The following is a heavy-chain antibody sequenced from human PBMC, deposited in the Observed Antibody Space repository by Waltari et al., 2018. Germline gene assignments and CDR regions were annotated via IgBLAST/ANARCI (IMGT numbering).Heavy chain of an antibody. CDR2: ISYDGSNE. CDR1: GFNLTLFG. D-gene: IGHD1-1*01. CDR3: VKGNEIDY. V-gene: IGHV3-30*02. J-gene: IGHJ4*02. Sequence: QVHLVESGGGVVQPGGSLRLSFAAPGFNLTLFGMHWVRQAPGKGLEWVSFISYDGSNENYADSVKGRFTMSRDNSKKMLYVQMNNLRAEDSAVYYCVKGNEIDYWGQGTLVTVSS.